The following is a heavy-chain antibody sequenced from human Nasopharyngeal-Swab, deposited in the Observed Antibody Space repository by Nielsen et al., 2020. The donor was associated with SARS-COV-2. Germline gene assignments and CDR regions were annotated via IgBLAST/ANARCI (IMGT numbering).Heavy chain of an antibody. Sequence: GESLKISCAASGFTFSSYWMSWVRQAPGKGLEWVANIKQDGSEKYYVDSVKGRFTISRDNAKNSLYLQMNSLRAEDTAVYYCARDLWYSSSWYQSQENPYGMDVWGQGTTVTVSS. V-gene: IGHV3-7*01. J-gene: IGHJ6*02. D-gene: IGHD6-13*01. CDR2: IKQDGSEK. CDR1: GFTFSSYW. CDR3: ARDLWYSSSWYQSQENPYGMDV.